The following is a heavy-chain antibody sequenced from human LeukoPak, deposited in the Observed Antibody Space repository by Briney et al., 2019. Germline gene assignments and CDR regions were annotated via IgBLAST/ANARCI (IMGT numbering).Heavy chain of an antibody. J-gene: IGHJ4*02. Sequence: SETLALTCAVYGGFFSCYYWSWIRQSPGKGLEWIGDISHSGYTYYSPSLKSRVTISLDTSKNHFSLKLTSVTAADMAVYYCARGVSGQNGGQGTLVTVSS. CDR2: ISHSGYT. CDR1: GGFFSCYY. D-gene: IGHD5/OR15-5a*01. V-gene: IGHV4-34*01. CDR3: ARGVSGQN.